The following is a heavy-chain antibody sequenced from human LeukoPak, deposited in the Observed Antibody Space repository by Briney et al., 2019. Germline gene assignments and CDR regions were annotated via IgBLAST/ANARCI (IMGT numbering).Heavy chain of an antibody. V-gene: IGHV4-38-2*01. J-gene: IGHJ3*02. CDR2: IYHSGST. CDR3: ARPYYDFWSGFDAFDI. D-gene: IGHD3-3*01. Sequence: SETLSLTCAVSGYSTSSGYYWGWIRQPPGKGLEWIGSIYHSGSTYYNPSLKSRVTISVDTSKNQFSLKLSSVTAADTAVYYCARPYYDFWSGFDAFDIWGQGTMVIVSS. CDR1: GYSTSSGYY.